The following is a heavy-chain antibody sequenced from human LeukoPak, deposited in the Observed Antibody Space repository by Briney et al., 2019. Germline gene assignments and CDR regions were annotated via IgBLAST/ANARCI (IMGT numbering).Heavy chain of an antibody. Sequence: PGGSLRLSCAASGFTFSSYAMHWVRQAPGKGLEWVAVISYDGSNKYYADSVKGRFTISRDNSKNTLYLQMNSLRAEDTAVYYCAKDPIVVVTAIPYFDYWGQGTLVTVSS. J-gene: IGHJ4*02. D-gene: IGHD2-21*02. CDR2: ISYDGSNK. CDR3: AKDPIVVVTAIPYFDY. CDR1: GFTFSSYA. V-gene: IGHV3-30*04.